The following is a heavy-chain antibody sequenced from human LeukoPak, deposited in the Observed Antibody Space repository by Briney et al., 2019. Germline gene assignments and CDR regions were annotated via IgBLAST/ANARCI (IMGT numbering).Heavy chain of an antibody. D-gene: IGHD5-12*01. CDR2: IYTSGST. CDR1: GGSISHYY. J-gene: IGHJ5*02. V-gene: IGHV4-4*07. Sequence: SETLSLTCSVSGGSISHYYWSWIRQPAGKGLEWIGRIYTSGSTNYNPSLKSRVTMSVDTSKNQFSLKLSSVTAADTAVYYCARDGGLRFYDWFDPWGQGTLVTVSS. CDR3: ARDGGLRFYDWFDP.